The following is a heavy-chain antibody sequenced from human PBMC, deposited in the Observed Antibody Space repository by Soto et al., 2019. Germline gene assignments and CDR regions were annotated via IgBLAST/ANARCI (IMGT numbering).Heavy chain of an antibody. CDR2: IYHGGST. Sequence: SETLSLTCTVSSGSITSSKWWSWVRQPPGKGLEWIGEIYHGGSTNYNPSLKGRVTISVDKSKNQLSLQLNSVTAADTAVYYCASHLIMPGTRGIDSRGQGTLVTVSS. CDR3: ASHLIMPGTRGIDS. V-gene: IGHV4-4*02. CDR1: SGSITSSKW. J-gene: IGHJ4*02. D-gene: IGHD6-13*01.